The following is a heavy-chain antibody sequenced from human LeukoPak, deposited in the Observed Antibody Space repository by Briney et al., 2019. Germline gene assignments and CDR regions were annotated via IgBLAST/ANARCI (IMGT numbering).Heavy chain of an antibody. V-gene: IGHV4-59*01. J-gene: IGHJ6*03. CDR3: ARAMGARGIYYYYYMDV. CDR1: GGSISSYY. D-gene: IGHD3-16*01. Sequence: SETLSLTCTVSGGSISSYYWSWIRQPPGKGLEWIGYIYYSGSTNYNPSLKSRVTISVDTSKNQFSLKLSSVTAADTAVYYCARAMGARGIYYYYYMDVWGKGTTVTISS. CDR2: IYYSGST.